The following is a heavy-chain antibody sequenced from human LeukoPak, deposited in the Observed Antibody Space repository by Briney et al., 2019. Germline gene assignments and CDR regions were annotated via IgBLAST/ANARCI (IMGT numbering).Heavy chain of an antibody. V-gene: IGHV1-18*01. J-gene: IGHJ5*02. CDR2: INTDNGNT. CDR1: GYTFNTYG. CDR3: ARKGCTGDCFRFDP. Sequence: ASVNVSCKASGYTFNTYGISGVRQAAGQRPDGMGWINTDNGNTKYAQKFQGRVTMTTDTSTSTAYMELSSLRSDDSAVYYCARKGCTGDCFRFDPWGQGTLVTVSS. D-gene: IGHD2-21*02.